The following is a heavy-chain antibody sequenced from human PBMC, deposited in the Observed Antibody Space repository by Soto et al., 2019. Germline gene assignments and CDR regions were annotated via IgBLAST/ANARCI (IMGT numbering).Heavy chain of an antibody. CDR2: VSANNGHT. CDR1: GFTFSNYG. D-gene: IGHD2-8*01. Sequence: GASVKVSFKACGFTFSNYGLNWLRQAPGQGLEWMGWVSANNGHTNYAQNLQGRVSMTTDTSTSTAYMELRGLTFDDAAVYYCARDIESVTAKHFFYYYAMDVWGQGTTVTVSS. J-gene: IGHJ6*02. CDR3: ARDIESVTAKHFFYYYAMDV. V-gene: IGHV1-18*01.